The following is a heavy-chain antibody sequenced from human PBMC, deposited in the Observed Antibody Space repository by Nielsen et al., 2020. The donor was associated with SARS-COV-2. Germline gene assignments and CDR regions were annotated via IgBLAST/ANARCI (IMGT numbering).Heavy chain of an antibody. CDR2: ISAYNGNT. CDR3: ARIPWLDYDSSRYFDY. D-gene: IGHD3-22*01. CDR1: GYIFTSYD. V-gene: IGHV1-18*01. Sequence: ASVKVSCKASGYIFTSYDISWVRQAPGQGLEWMGWISAYNGNTDYAQKLQGRVTMTTDTSTSTAYMELRSLRSDDTAVYYCARIPWLDYDSSRYFDYWGQGTLVTVSS. J-gene: IGHJ4*02.